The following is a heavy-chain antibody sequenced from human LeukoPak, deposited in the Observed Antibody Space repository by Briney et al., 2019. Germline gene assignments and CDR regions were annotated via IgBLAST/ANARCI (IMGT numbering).Heavy chain of an antibody. CDR2: IYHSGST. CDR3: ARDPGYAHFDY. J-gene: IGHJ4*02. D-gene: IGHD2-2*01. Sequence: SETLSLTCAVSGYSISSGYYWGWIRQPPGKGLEWIGSIYHSGSTYYKPSLKSRVTISVDTSKNQFSLKLSSVTAADTAVYYCARDPGYAHFDYWGQGTLVTVSS. V-gene: IGHV4-38-2*02. CDR1: GYSISSGYY.